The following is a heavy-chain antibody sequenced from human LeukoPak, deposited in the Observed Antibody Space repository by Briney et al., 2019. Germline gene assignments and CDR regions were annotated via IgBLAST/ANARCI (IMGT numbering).Heavy chain of an antibody. D-gene: IGHD6-13*01. CDR3: AREEGAPIAAANI. J-gene: IGHJ3*02. V-gene: IGHV1-18*04. CDR1: GYTFTGSY. Sequence: ASVKVSCKASGYTFTGSYMHWVRQAPGQGLEWMGWISAYNGDTNYVQKFQGRVTMTTDTSTSTAYMELKSLRSDDTAVYYCAREEGAPIAAANIWGLGTKVTVSS. CDR2: ISAYNGDT.